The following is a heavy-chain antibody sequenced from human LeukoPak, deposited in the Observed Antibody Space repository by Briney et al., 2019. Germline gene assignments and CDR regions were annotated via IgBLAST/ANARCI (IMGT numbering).Heavy chain of an antibody. V-gene: IGHV1-2*02. CDR3: ASELGVVPAAFDY. J-gene: IGHJ4*02. D-gene: IGHD2-2*01. Sequence: ASVKVSCKASGYTFTGYYMHWVRQAPGQGLEWMGWINPNSGGTNYAQKFQGRVTMTRDTSISTAYMELSRPRSDDTAVYYCASELGVVPAAFDYWGQGTLVTVSS. CDR2: INPNSGGT. CDR1: GYTFTGYY.